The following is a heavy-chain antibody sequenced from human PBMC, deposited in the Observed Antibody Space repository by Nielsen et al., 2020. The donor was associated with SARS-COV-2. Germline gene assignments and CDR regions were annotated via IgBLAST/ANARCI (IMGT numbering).Heavy chain of an antibody. J-gene: IGHJ3*02. Sequence: GESLKISCAASGFTFSNYGMHWVRQAPGKGLEWVSHMSSSGGTIYYADSVKGRFTISRDNAKNSIYLQMNSLRAEDTAVYYCRGWLATFDIWGQVTLVTVSS. CDR1: GFTFSNYG. D-gene: IGHD3-22*01. CDR3: RGWLATFDI. V-gene: IGHV3-48*04. CDR2: MSSSGGTI.